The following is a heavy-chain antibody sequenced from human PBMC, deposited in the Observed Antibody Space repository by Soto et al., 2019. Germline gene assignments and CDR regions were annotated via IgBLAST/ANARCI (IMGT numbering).Heavy chain of an antibody. CDR1: GFTFTSYW. J-gene: IGHJ6*02. V-gene: IGHV5-10-1*01. Sequence: GESLKISCKGSGFTFTSYWISWVRQMPGKGLEWMGRIDPSDSYTNYSPSFQGHVTISADKSISTAYLQWSSLKASDTAMYYCARTSMQSRGYSYGHGGMDVWGQGTTVTVSS. D-gene: IGHD5-18*01. CDR2: IDPSDSYT. CDR3: ARTSMQSRGYSYGHGGMDV.